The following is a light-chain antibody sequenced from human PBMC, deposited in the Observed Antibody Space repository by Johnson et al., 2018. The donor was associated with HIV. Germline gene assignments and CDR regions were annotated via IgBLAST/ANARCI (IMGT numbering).Light chain of an antibody. CDR1: SSNIGNNY. V-gene: IGLV1-51*02. Sequence: QSVLTQPPSVSAAPGQKVTISCSGSSSNIGNNYVSWYQQLPGTAPKLLIYENNKRPSGIPDRFSGYKSGTSANLGITGLTTGDEADYYCGTWDSSLSASYVFGTGTKVTVL. CDR2: ENN. CDR3: GTWDSSLSASYV. J-gene: IGLJ1*01.